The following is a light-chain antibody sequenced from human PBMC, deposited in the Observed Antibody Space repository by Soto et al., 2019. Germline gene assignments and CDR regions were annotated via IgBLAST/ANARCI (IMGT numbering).Light chain of an antibody. J-gene: IGKJ2*02. CDR3: QQYNSSSPWT. CDR1: QSISSW. CDR2: DAS. V-gene: IGKV1-5*01. Sequence: DIQMTQSPSTLSASVGDRVTITCRASQSISSWLAWYQQKPGKAPKLLIYDASSLESGVPSRFSGSGSGTEFTLTISSLQPDDFATYYCQQYNSSSPWTFGQGTKLEIK.